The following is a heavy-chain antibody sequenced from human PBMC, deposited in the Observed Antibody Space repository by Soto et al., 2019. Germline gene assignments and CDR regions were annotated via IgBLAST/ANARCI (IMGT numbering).Heavy chain of an antibody. V-gene: IGHV3-9*01. CDR1: GFTVDDYA. Sequence: LRLSCVASGFTVDDYAMHWVRQAPGKGLEWVSGISANGDNVDYADSVKGRFTVSRDNAKNSLFLQMNSLRPEDTALYYCAKDMKWGGMTTIHHFASWGQGT. D-gene: IGHD4-17*01. CDR3: AKDMKWGGMTTIHHFAS. CDR2: ISANGDNV. J-gene: IGHJ4*02.